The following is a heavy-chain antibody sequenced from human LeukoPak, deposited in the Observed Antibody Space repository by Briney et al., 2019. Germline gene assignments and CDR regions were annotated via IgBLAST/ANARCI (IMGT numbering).Heavy chain of an antibody. CDR3: AKDRITMAVGVDY. Sequence: SGGSLRLSCAASGFTFSSYGMHWVRQAPGKGLEWVAVISYDGSNKYYADSVKGRFTISRDNSKNTLYLQMNSLRAEDTAVYYCAKDRITMAVGVDYWGQGTLVTVSS. D-gene: IGHD3-22*01. CDR2: ISYDGSNK. CDR1: GFTFSSYG. V-gene: IGHV3-30*18. J-gene: IGHJ4*02.